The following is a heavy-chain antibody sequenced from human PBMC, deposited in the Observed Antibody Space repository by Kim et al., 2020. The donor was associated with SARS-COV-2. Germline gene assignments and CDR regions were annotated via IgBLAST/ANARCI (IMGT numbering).Heavy chain of an antibody. D-gene: IGHD5-12*01. CDR1: GGSFSGYY. CDR3: ARGGDRIVATTDFDY. J-gene: IGHJ4*02. Sequence: SETLSLTCAVYGGSFSGYYWSWIRQPPGKGLEWIGEINHSGSTNYNPSLKSRVTISVDTSKNQFSLKLSSVTAADTAVYYCARGGDRIVATTDFDYWGQGTLVTVSS. CDR2: INHSGST. V-gene: IGHV4-34*01.